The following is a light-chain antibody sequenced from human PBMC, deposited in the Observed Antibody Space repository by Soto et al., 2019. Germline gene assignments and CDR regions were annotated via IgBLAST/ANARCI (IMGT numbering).Light chain of an antibody. CDR1: QDISNY. Sequence: DIQMTQCPYSLSASVGDRVTITCQSSQDISNYLNWYQQKPGKAPKLLIYDASNLETGVPSRFSGSGSGTDFTFTISSLQPEDIATYYCQQYDNLPITFGQGTRLEIK. CDR3: QQYDNLPIT. CDR2: DAS. J-gene: IGKJ5*01. V-gene: IGKV1-33*01.